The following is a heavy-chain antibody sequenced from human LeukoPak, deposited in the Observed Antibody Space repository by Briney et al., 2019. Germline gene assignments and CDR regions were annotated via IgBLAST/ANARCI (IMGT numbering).Heavy chain of an antibody. CDR1: GFTFSRYG. J-gene: IGHJ3*02. V-gene: IGHV3-30*18. CDR3: AKDFSRWATIFLYAFDI. Sequence: GRSLRLSCAASGFTFSRYGMHWVRQAPGKGLEWVAVISYDGSNKYYADSVKGRFTISRDNSKNTLYLQMNSLRAEDTAVYYCAKDFSRWATIFLYAFDIWGQGTMVTVSS. D-gene: IGHD3-3*01. CDR2: ISYDGSNK.